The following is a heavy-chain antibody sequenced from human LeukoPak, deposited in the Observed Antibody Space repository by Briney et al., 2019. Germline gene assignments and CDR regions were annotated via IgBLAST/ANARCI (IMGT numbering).Heavy chain of an antibody. V-gene: IGHV3-53*01. CDR2: IYSGGST. CDR1: GFTFSTNH. J-gene: IGHJ5*02. CDR3: VRDLT. Sequence: GGSLRLSCAASGFTFSTNHMTWARQAPGKGLEWVSVIYSGGSTYYADSVKGRFIISRDNSKNTLSLQMNSLRAEDTAVYYCVRDLTWGQGTLVTVSS.